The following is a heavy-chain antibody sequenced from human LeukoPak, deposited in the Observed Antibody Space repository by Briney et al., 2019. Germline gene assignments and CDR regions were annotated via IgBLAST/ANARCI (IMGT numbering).Heavy chain of an antibody. Sequence: PSETLSLTCTVSGVSVSSYYWTWIRQPPGKGLEWIGYLDYSGSTNYNPSLKSRITISVDTSKNQFSLKLSSVTAADTAVYYCARDIGGMVRGVTGFDYWGQGTQVTVSS. CDR3: ARDIGGMVRGVTGFDY. V-gene: IGHV4-59*02. CDR1: GVSVSSYY. D-gene: IGHD3-10*01. J-gene: IGHJ4*02. CDR2: LDYSGST.